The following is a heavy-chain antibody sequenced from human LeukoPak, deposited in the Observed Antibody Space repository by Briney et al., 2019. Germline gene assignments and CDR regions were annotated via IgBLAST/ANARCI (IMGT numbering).Heavy chain of an antibody. D-gene: IGHD6-13*01. Sequence: KPSETLSLTCTVSGGSISSSSYYWGWIRQPPGKGLEWIGSIYYSGSTYYNPSLKSRVTISVDTSKNQFSLKLSSVTAADTAVYYCARHEVPIYSSSYNWFDPWGQGTLVTVSS. V-gene: IGHV4-39*01. J-gene: IGHJ5*02. CDR1: GGSISSSSYY. CDR2: IYYSGST. CDR3: ARHEVPIYSSSYNWFDP.